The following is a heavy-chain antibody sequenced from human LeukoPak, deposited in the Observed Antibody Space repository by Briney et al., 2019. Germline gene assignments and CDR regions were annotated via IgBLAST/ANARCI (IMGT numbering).Heavy chain of an antibody. CDR1: GGSISSYY. J-gene: IGHJ5*02. D-gene: IGHD1-1*01. V-gene: IGHV4-4*07. CDR3: ARDLGHRARTGTAGWFDP. Sequence: SETLSLTCTVSGGSISSYYWSWIRQPAGKGLELIGRIYTSGSTNYNPSLKSRVTMSVETSKTKFSLTLSSVTAADTAVYYCARDLGHRARTGTAGWFDPWGQGTLVTVSS. CDR2: IYTSGST.